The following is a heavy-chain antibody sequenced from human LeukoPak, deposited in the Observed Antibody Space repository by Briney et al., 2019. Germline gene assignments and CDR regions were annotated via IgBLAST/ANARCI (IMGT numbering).Heavy chain of an antibody. D-gene: IGHD3-10*01. CDR2: IYSGGST. Sequence: GGSLRLSCAASGFTVSSNYMSWVRQAPGKGLEWVSVIYSGGSTYYADSVKGRSTISRDNSKNTLYLQMNSLRAEDTAVYYCASTNYYGSGSPPNYWGQGTLVTVSS. CDR1: GFTVSSNY. CDR3: ASTNYYGSGSPPNY. J-gene: IGHJ4*02. V-gene: IGHV3-53*01.